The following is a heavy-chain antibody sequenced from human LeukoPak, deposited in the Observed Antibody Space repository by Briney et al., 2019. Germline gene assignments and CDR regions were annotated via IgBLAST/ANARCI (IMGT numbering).Heavy chain of an antibody. J-gene: IGHJ4*02. CDR3: ARAKDDYYDSSGYLD. Sequence: SQTLSLTCSVSAASISNGDYYWSWLRQPPGKGLEWIGYIYYSGSTYYNPSLKSRVTISVDTSKNQFSLKLSSVTAADTAVYYCARAKDDYYDSSGYLDWGQGTLVTVSS. D-gene: IGHD3-22*01. CDR1: AASISNGDYY. V-gene: IGHV4-30-4*08. CDR2: IYYSGST.